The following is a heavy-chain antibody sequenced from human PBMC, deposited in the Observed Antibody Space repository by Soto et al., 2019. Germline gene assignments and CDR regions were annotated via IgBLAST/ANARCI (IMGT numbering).Heavy chain of an antibody. CDR3: ARHWHKNTLMHTGYGLDV. Sequence: QLQLQQSGPRVVKPSEALSLTCTVSGISINSTNYYWGWIRQPPGKGLEWIGSILYSGTTYFNPSLKSPVTLSVDTSKSQFSLKLTSLTAADTSVYYCARHWHKNTLMHTGYGLDVWGQGTTVTVSS. V-gene: IGHV4-39*01. D-gene: IGHD2-8*01. CDR2: ILYSGTT. CDR1: GISINSTNYY. J-gene: IGHJ6*02.